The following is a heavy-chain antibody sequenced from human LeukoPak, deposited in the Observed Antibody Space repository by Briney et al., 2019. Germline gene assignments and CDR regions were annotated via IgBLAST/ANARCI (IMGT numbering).Heavy chain of an antibody. J-gene: IGHJ4*02. CDR1: GFTFSSYG. V-gene: IGHV3-30*18. CDR3: AKRRMQGRGMDY. D-gene: IGHD2-8*01. CDR2: ISYGGSNK. Sequence: GRSLRLSCAASGFTFSSYGMHWVREAPGKGLEWVADISYGGSNKYYVDCVKGRFTISRENSKNTLCLQMNSLRAEDTAVHYCAKRRMQGRGMDYWGPGTLVTVSS.